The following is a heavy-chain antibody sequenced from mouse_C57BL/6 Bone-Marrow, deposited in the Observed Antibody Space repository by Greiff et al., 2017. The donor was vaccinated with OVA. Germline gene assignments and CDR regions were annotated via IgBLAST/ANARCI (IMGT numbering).Heavy chain of an antibody. CDR1: GYTFTNYL. Sequence: QVQLQQSGAELVRPGTSVKVSCMASGYTFTNYLIEWVKQRPGQGLEWIGVINPGSGGTNYNEKFKGKATLTADKSSSTAYMQLSCLTSEDSAVYFSARGAYWGQGTTLTVSS. CDR3: ARGAY. CDR2: INPGSGGT. V-gene: IGHV1-54*01. J-gene: IGHJ2*01.